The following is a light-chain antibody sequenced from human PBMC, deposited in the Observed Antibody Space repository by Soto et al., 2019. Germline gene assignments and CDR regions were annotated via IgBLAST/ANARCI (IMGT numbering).Light chain of an antibody. CDR3: QSYDSSLSGPV. CDR2: GNS. V-gene: IGLV1-40*01. CDR1: SSNIGAGYD. Sequence: QSVLTQPPSVSGAPGQRVTISCTGSSSNIGAGYDVHWYRQLPGTAPKLLIYGNSNRPSGVPDRFSGSKSGTSASLAITGLQAEDEADYYCQSYDSSLSGPVFGGGTKVTVL. J-gene: IGLJ2*01.